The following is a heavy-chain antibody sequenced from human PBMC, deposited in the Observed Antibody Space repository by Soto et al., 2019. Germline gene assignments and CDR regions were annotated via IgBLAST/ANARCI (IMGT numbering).Heavy chain of an antibody. V-gene: IGHV1-3*01. CDR2: INAGNGNT. CDR1: GYTFSYYG. CDR3: ARGFCSSTSCYRERSWFDP. Sequence: ASVKVSCKTSGYTFSYYGIHWVRQAPGQRLEWMGWINAGNGNTKYSQKFQGRVTITRDTSASTAYMELSSLRSEDTAVYYCARGFCSSTSCYRERSWFDPWGQGTLVTVSS. J-gene: IGHJ5*02. D-gene: IGHD2-2*01.